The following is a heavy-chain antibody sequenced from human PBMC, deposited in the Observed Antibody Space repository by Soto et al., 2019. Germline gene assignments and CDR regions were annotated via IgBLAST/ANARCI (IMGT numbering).Heavy chain of an antibody. CDR1: GFSLSNARMG. D-gene: IGHD6-13*01. CDR2: IFSNDEK. V-gene: IGHV2-26*01. Sequence: QVTLKESGPVLVKPTETLTLTCTVSGFSLSNARMGVSWIRQPPGKALEWLAHIFSNDEKSYSTSLKGRLTSSKDTSKIQVVLTMTNMDPVDTATYSCARIAAAGTRHSGWFDPLGQGTLVTFSS. CDR3: ARIAAAGTRHSGWFDP. J-gene: IGHJ5*02.